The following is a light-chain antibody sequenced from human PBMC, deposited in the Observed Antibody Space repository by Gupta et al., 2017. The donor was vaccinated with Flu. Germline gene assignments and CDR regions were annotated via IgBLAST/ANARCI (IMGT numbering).Light chain of an antibody. V-gene: IGLV2-8*01. Sequence: QPALTQPPSASGSPGQSLSISCTGTSSDVGGYNFVSWYQQREGKAPKLIIYEVIKRRSGVPDRFSGSKSGNTASLTVSGLQADDEADYYCSSYAGTSDYYVFGTGTKVTVL. J-gene: IGLJ1*01. CDR3: SSYAGTSDYYV. CDR1: SSDVGGYNF. CDR2: EVI.